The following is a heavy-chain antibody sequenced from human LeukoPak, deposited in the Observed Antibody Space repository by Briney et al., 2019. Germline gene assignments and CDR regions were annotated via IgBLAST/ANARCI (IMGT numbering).Heavy chain of an antibody. Sequence: GGSLRLSCAASGINLSRFAMHWVRQAPGKGLEWVALISYDGGKTLYADSVKGRFSISRDNSKNTLSLQMNSLRPEDTAVYYCVRNPDDPSYFYYMDVWGNGTTVIVSS. V-gene: IGHV3-30*03. J-gene: IGHJ6*03. CDR2: ISYDGGKT. CDR1: GINLSRFA. CDR3: VRNPDDPSYFYYMDV.